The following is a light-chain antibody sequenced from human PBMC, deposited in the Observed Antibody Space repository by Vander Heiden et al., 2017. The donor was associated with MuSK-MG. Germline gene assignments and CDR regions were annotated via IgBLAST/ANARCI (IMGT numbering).Light chain of an antibody. CDR2: EVT. Sequence: QSALTQPASVSGSPGQSITVSCTGTSSHFGSHNLVAWYQQYPGRAPKLLRYEVTKRPSGISDRFSGSRSDNTAFLTISGLQTDDEADYYCSSYVGSRTGGFGGGTKLTVL. V-gene: IGLV2-23*02. CDR1: SSHFGSHNL. J-gene: IGLJ2*01. CDR3: SSYVGSRTGG.